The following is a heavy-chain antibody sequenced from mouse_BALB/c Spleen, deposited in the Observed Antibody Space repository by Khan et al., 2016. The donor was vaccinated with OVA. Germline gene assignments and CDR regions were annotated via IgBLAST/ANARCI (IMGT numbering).Heavy chain of an antibody. D-gene: IGHD1-2*01. Sequence: VQLQESGPGLVAPSQCLSITCTVSGFSLTNYGVNWIRQPPGKGLEWLGVIWGDGSTNYHSGLRSRLSISKDNSKSQVFLKLNSLQTDDTATYYCARFITTAYAMDYWGQGTSVTVSS. J-gene: IGHJ4*01. V-gene: IGHV2-3*01. CDR2: IWGDGST. CDR3: ARFITTAYAMDY. CDR1: GFSLTNYG.